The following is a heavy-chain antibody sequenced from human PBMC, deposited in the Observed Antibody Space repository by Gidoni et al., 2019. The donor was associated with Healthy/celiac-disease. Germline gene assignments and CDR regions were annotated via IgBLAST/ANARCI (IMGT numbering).Heavy chain of an antibody. D-gene: IGHD3-22*01. V-gene: IGHV5-51*01. Sequence: SFTGYWIGWVRQMPGKGLEWMGIIYPGDSDTRYSPSFQGQVTISADKSISTAYLQWSSLKASDTAMYYCATSPTYYYDSSGYYYVNYYFDYWGQGTLVTVSS. CDR3: ATSPTYYYDSSGYYYVNYYFDY. CDR2: IYPGDSDT. J-gene: IGHJ4*02. CDR1: SFTGYW.